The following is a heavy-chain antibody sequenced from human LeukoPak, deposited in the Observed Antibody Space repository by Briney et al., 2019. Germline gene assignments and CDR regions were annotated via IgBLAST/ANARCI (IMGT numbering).Heavy chain of an antibody. CDR1: GFSLRSSGMC. V-gene: IGHV2-70*11. D-gene: IGHD3-22*01. CDR2: IDWDDDK. J-gene: IGHJ4*02. Sequence: SGPALVKPTQTLTLTCTFSGFSLRSSGMCVSWIRQPPGKALEWLARIDWDDDKYYSTSLKTRLTISKDTSKNQVVLTMINMDPVDTATYYCARISDHYDSSGYSVLDYWGQGILVTVSS. CDR3: ARISDHYDSSGYSVLDY.